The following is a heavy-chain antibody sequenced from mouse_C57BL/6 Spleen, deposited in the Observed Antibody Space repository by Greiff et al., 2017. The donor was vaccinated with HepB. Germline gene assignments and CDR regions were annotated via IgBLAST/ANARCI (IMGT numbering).Heavy chain of an antibody. J-gene: IGHJ4*01. CDR2: IYPGDGDT. CDR1: GYAFSSSW. V-gene: IGHV1-82*01. Sequence: VQLVESGPELVKPGASVKISCKASGYAFSSSWMNWVKQRPGKGLEWIGRIYPGDGDTNYNGKFKGKATLTADKSSSTAYMQLSSLTSEDSAVYFCARPYYGYAMDYWGQGTSVTVSS. D-gene: IGHD1-1*01. CDR3: ARPYYGYAMDY.